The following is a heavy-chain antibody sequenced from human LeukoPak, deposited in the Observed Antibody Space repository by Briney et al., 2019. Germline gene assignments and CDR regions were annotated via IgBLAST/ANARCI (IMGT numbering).Heavy chain of an antibody. Sequence: GGSLRLSCAASGFTFSSYWMNWVRQAPGKGLVWVSRIKPDGSSMSYADSVQGRFAISRDNAKNTLYLQMNSLRAEDTAVYYCATLYGGSTDYWGQGTLVTVSS. J-gene: IGHJ4*02. D-gene: IGHD5-12*01. CDR2: IKPDGSSM. V-gene: IGHV3-74*01. CDR3: ATLYGGSTDY. CDR1: GFTFSSYW.